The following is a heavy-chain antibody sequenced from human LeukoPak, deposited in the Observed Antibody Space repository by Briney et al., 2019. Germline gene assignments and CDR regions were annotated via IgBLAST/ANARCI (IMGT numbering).Heavy chain of an antibody. CDR2: IRYDGSNK. CDR1: GFTFSSYG. Sequence: GGSLRLSCAASGFTFSSYGMHWVRQAPGKGLEWVAFIRYDGSNKYYADPVKGRFTISRDNSKNTLYLQMNSLRAEDTAVYYCAKDPIAAAGHNWFDPWGQGTLVTVSS. D-gene: IGHD6-13*01. J-gene: IGHJ5*02. CDR3: AKDPIAAAGHNWFDP. V-gene: IGHV3-30*02.